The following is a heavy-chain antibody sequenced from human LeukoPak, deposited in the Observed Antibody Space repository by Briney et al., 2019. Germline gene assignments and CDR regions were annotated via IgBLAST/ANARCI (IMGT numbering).Heavy chain of an antibody. CDR3: ARDTRSDYYDSSGYYYDY. V-gene: IGHV1-69*13. CDR2: IIPIFGTA. CDR1: GGTFSSYA. D-gene: IGHD3-22*01. Sequence: SVKVSCKASGGTFSSYAISWVRQAPGQGLEWMGGIIPIFGTANYAQKFQGRVTITADESTSTAYMELSSLRSEDTAVYYCARDTRSDYYDSSGYYYDYWGQGTLVTVSS. J-gene: IGHJ4*02.